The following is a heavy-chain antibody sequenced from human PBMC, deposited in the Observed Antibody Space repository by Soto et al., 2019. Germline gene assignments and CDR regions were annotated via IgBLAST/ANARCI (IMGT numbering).Heavy chain of an antibody. Sequence: SETLSLTCAVYIGSFSGYYWNWIRQPPGKGLEWIGEINHSGSTNSNPSLKSRVTVSVDTSKNQFSLKMRSVTAADTAVYYCARGVSMIVEVQRDAPDQNYFDYWGQGTLVTVSS. D-gene: IGHD3-16*01. J-gene: IGHJ4*02. CDR2: INHSGST. V-gene: IGHV4-34*01. CDR3: ARGVSMIVEVQRDAPDQNYFDY. CDR1: IGSFSGYY.